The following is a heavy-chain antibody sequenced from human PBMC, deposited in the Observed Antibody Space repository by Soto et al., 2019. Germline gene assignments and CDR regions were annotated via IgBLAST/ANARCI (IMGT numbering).Heavy chain of an antibody. D-gene: IGHD2-15*01. Sequence: QITLKESGPTLVKPTQTLTLTCTFSGFSLSTSGVGVGWIRQPPGKALEWLTFIYWDDDKRTSPFLKSRLTITKDTSKNQVVLTITNMDLVDTATYYSADPVVAGSTYYFDSWGQGTLVTVSS. CDR3: ADPVVAGSTYYFDS. CDR1: GFSLSTSGVG. CDR2: IYWDDDK. V-gene: IGHV2-5*02. J-gene: IGHJ4*02.